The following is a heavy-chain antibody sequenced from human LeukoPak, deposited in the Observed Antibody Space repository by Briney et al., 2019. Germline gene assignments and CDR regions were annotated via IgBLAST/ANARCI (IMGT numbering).Heavy chain of an antibody. Sequence: SGGSLRLSCAASGFTFSSYSMTWVRQAPGKGLEWVSSISSSSSYIYYADSVKGRFTISRDNSKNTLYLQMSSLRTEDTGVYYCAKDGGSGSYTQIDNWGQGTLVTVSS. V-gene: IGHV3-21*01. J-gene: IGHJ4*02. CDR1: GFTFSSYS. CDR3: AKDGGSGSYTQIDN. CDR2: ISSSSSYI. D-gene: IGHD1-26*01.